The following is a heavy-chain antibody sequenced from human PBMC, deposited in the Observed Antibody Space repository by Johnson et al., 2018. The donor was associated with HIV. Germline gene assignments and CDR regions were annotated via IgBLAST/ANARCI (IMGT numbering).Heavy chain of an antibody. Sequence: VQLVESGGGVVRPGGSLRLSCAASGFTFDDYAMHWVRQAPGKGLEWVSGISWNSGSIGYADSVKGRFTISRDNAKNSLYVQMNSLRAEDTALYYWARGGADCGGDCYHALDIWGQGTMVTISS. V-gene: IGHV3-9*01. CDR3: ARGGADCGGDCYHALDI. J-gene: IGHJ3*02. D-gene: IGHD2-21*02. CDR1: GFTFDDYA. CDR2: ISWNSGSI.